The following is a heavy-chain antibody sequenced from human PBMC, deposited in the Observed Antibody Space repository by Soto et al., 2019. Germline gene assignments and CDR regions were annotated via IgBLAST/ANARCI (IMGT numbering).Heavy chain of an antibody. Sequence: QVQLVQSGAEGEKPGSSVKVSFKGSGGNFSSFAISWVGQAPGQGLGWMGGIIPIFGTANYAQKFQGRVTITADESTSTAYMELSSLRSEDTAVYYCARGGYGGKNDAFDIWGQGTMVTVSS. CDR2: IIPIFGTA. J-gene: IGHJ3*02. CDR1: GGNFSSFA. D-gene: IGHD4-17*01. CDR3: ARGGYGGKNDAFDI. V-gene: IGHV1-69*12.